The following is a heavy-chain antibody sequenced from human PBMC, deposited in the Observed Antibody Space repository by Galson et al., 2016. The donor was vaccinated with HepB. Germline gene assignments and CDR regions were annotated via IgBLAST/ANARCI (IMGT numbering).Heavy chain of an antibody. V-gene: IGHV3-48*02. D-gene: IGHD3-9*01. Sequence: SLRLSCAASGFSISTYSMNWVRQAPGKGLEWVSYISSGSNAIYYADSVEGRFTISRDNAKNSLYLQMNSLRDEDTAVYYCAREFPYDILTGYYRDDGFDIWGQGTMVTVSS. J-gene: IGHJ3*02. CDR3: AREFPYDILTGYYRDDGFDI. CDR1: GFSISTYS. CDR2: ISSGSNAI.